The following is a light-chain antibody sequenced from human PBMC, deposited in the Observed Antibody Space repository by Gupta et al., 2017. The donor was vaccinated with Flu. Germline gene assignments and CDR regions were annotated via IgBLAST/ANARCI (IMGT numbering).Light chain of an antibody. CDR3: HQANWVPLT. CDR1: QGSSSW. Sequence: DIQMPQSPSSVSASVGDRVTITCRASQGSSSWLAWDQQQPGTAPKLLFDAASSLQSGVPSWCGGGGSRKVCIPTSSSLEDEYGATYYGHQANWVPLTFGQGTKMEF. J-gene: IGKJ2*01. V-gene: IGKV1-12*01. CDR2: AAS.